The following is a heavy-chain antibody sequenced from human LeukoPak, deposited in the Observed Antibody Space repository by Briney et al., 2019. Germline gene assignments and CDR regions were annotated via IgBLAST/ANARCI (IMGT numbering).Heavy chain of an antibody. CDR1: GGSISSSSYY. Sequence: SETLSLTCTVSGGSISSSSYYWGWIRQPPGKGLEWIGSIYYSGSTYYNPSLKSRVTISVDTSKNQFSLKLSSVTAADTAVYYCARGQWEALGHWGQGTLVTVSS. D-gene: IGHD1-26*01. CDR3: ARGQWEALGH. J-gene: IGHJ4*02. CDR2: IYYSGST. V-gene: IGHV4-39*07.